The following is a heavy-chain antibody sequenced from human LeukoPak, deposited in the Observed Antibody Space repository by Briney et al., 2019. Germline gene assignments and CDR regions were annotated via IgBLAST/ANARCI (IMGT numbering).Heavy chain of an antibody. D-gene: IGHD2-21*02. CDR2: IWFDASRQ. CDR1: GFNFRSNG. J-gene: IGHJ3*02. Sequence: GGSLRLSCAASGFNFRSNGMHRVRQAPGKGLEWLAVIWFDASRQYYADSVKGRFTISRDNSKNTLYLQMNSLRAKDTAVYYCARPHIVVVTAISHASDIWGQGTMVTVSS. CDR3: ARPHIVVVTAISHASDI. V-gene: IGHV3-33*01.